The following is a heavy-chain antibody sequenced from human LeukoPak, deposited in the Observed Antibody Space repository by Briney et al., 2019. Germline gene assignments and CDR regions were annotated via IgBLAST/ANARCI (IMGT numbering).Heavy chain of an antibody. V-gene: IGHV1-8*01. CDR2: MNPNSGNT. CDR1: GYTFTTND. J-gene: IGHJ4*02. D-gene: IGHD2-8*02. Sequence: ASVKVSCEASGYTFTTNDINWVRQATGQGPEWMGWMNPNSGNTGYAQKFQGRITMTRNTSISTAYMELRSLRSEDTAVCYCARGREYSTGPGFDYWGQGTLVTVSS. CDR3: ARGREYSTGPGFDY.